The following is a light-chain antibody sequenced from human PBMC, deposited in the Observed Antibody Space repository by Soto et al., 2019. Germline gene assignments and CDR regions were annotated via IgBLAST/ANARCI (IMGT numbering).Light chain of an antibody. Sequence: AIRMTQSPPSMSASTGDGVNITCRASQDIHIYLAWYQQKPGGAPKVLISGASTLQSGVPARFSGSGSGTEFALTIRSLEAEDFAAYYCQQYYSYPYTFGQGTKVEIK. CDR2: GAS. CDR1: QDIHIY. V-gene: IGKV1-8*01. CDR3: QQYYSYPYT. J-gene: IGKJ2*01.